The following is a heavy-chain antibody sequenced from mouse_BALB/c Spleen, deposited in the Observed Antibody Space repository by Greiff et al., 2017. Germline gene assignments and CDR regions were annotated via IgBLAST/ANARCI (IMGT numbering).Heavy chain of an antibody. CDR1: GFNIKDYY. J-gene: IGHJ4*01. CDR2: IDPENGDT. Sequence: EVQLQQSGAELVRSGASVKLSCTASGFNIKDYYMHWVKQRPEQGLEWIGWIDPENGDTEYAPKFQGKATMTADTSSNTAYLQLSSLTSEDTAVYYCKAWTYYAMDYWGQGTSVTVSS. CDR3: KAWTYYAMDY. V-gene: IGHV14-4*02.